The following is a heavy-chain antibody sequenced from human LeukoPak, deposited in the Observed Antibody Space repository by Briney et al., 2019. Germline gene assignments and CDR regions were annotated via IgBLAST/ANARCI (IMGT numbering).Heavy chain of an antibody. D-gene: IGHD1-26*01. CDR2: ISNDANTK. Sequence: GGSLRLSCAASGFTFSNYGMHWVRQAPGKGLEWVAVISNDANTKYYADSVKGRFTISRDNSKNTLYLQMNSLRAEDTAVYYCARDWSYRFDPWGQGTLVTVSS. V-gene: IGHV3-33*08. CDR1: GFTFSNYG. J-gene: IGHJ5*02. CDR3: ARDWSYRFDP.